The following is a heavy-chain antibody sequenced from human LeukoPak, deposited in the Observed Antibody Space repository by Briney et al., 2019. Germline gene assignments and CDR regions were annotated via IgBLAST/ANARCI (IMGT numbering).Heavy chain of an antibody. J-gene: IGHJ6*02. CDR2: ISSNGGST. Sequence: GGSLRLSCAASGFTFGSYAMHWVRQAPGKGLEYVSAISSNGGSTYYANSVKGRFTISRDNSKNTLYLQMGSLRAEDMAVYYCARDIGFWSGGYYYYYGMDVWGQGTTVTVSS. V-gene: IGHV3-64*01. D-gene: IGHD3-3*01. CDR3: ARDIGFWSGGYYYYYGMDV. CDR1: GFTFGSYA.